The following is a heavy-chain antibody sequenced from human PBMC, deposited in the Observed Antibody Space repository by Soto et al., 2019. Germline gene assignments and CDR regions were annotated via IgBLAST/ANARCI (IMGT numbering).Heavy chain of an antibody. CDR3: ARTYDCSNINCVRAFDS. D-gene: IGHD3-22*01. CDR1: GVTFSSDA. V-gene: IGHV3-30-3*01. J-gene: IGHJ3*02. Sequence: GGSLRLSCAASGVTFSSDAMHWVRQAPGTGLEWVAVISNDGRNKDYVDSVKDRFTISRDNSKNMVYLQMDSLRVEDTAVYYCARTYDCSNINCVRAFDSWGQGTLVTVSS. CDR2: ISNDGRNK.